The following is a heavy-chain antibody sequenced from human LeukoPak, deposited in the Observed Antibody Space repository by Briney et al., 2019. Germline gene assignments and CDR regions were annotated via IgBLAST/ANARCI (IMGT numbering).Heavy chain of an antibody. J-gene: IGHJ4*02. D-gene: IGHD5-12*01. CDR2: IYYSGST. CDR1: GGSISSYY. CDR3: ARYSGYVKIFDY. V-gene: IGHV4-59*01. Sequence: SETLSLTCTVSGGSISSYYWSWIRQPPGKGLEWIGYIYYSGSTNYNPSLKSRVTISEDTSKNQFSLKLSSVTAADTAVYYCARYSGYVKIFDYWGQGTLVTVSS.